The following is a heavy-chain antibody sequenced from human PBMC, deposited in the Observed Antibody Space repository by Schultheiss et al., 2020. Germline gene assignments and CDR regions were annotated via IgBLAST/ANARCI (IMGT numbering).Heavy chain of an antibody. CDR2: ISGSGGST. CDR1: GFTFSGYA. J-gene: IGHJ6*02. D-gene: IGHD2-2*01. CDR3: AREMWGVVPAAMLYYYYGMDV. V-gene: IGHV3-23*01. Sequence: GGSLRLSCAASGFTFSGYAMSWVRQAPGKGLEWVSVISGSGGSTYYADSVKGRFTISRDNSKNTLYLQMNSLRAEDTAVYYCAREMWGVVPAAMLYYYYGMDVWGQGTTVTFSS.